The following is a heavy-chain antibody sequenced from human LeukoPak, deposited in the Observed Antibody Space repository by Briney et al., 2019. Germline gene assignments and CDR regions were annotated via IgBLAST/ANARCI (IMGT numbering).Heavy chain of an antibody. V-gene: IGHV4-34*01. CDR1: GGSFSGYY. CDR2: INHSGST. CDR3: ARDRSANLWFGELSPDAFDI. J-gene: IGHJ3*02. Sequence: SETLSLTCAVYGGSFSGYYWSWIRQPPGKGLEWIGEINHSGSTNYNPSLKSRVTISVDTSKNQFSLKLSSVTAADTAVYYCARDRSANLWFGELSPDAFDIWGQGTMVTVSS. D-gene: IGHD3-10*01.